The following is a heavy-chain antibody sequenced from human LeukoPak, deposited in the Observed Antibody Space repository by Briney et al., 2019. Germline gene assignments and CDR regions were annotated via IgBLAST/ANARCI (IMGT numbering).Heavy chain of an antibody. V-gene: IGHV4-39*07. CDR3: ARESGGITMVRGVMSRHWFDP. CDR1: GGSISSSSYY. Sequence: PSQTLSLTCTVSGGSISSSSYYWGWIRQPPGKGLEWIGSIYYSGSTYYNPSLKSRVTISVDTSKNQFSLKLSSVTAADTAVYYCARESGGITMVRGVMSRHWFDPWGQGTLVTVSS. J-gene: IGHJ5*02. CDR2: IYYSGST. D-gene: IGHD3-10*01.